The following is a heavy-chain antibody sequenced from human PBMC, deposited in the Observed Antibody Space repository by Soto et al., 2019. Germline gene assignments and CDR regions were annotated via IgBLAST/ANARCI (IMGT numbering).Heavy chain of an antibody. D-gene: IGHD6-13*01. J-gene: IGHJ5*02. CDR1: GYTFTSYD. CDR3: ARGLEGSSGWSRRENWFDP. CDR2: MNPNSGNT. V-gene: IGHV1-8*01. Sequence: ASVKVSCKSSGYTFTSYDINWVRQATGQGLEWMGWMNPNSGNTGYAQKFQGRVTMTRNTSISTAYMELSSLRSEDTAVYYCARGLEGSSGWSRRENWFDPWGQGTLGTVSS.